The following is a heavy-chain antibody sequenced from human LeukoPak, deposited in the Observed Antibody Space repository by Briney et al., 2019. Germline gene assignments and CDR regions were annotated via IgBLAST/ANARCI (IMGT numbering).Heavy chain of an antibody. CDR1: GFRFTSYW. D-gene: IGHD6-13*01. V-gene: IGHV5-51*01. J-gene: IGHJ4*02. CDR3: AAAPVAATDQLDY. Sequence: GESLKITCKGSGFRFTSYWIGWVRQMPGKGLEWMGVIYPIDSDTKYSPSFQGHFTISADNSISTAYLQWSSLEASDTAIYFCAAAPVAATDQLDYWGRGTLVTVSS. CDR2: IYPIDSDT.